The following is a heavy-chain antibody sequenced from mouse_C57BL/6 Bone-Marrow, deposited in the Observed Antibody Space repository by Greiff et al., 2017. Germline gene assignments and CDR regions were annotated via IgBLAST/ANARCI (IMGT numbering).Heavy chain of an antibody. V-gene: IGHV1-85*01. CDR3: ARYPITTVVARGNWYFDV. Sequence: QVTLKECGPELVKPGASVKLSCKASGYTFTSYDINWVKQRPGQGLEWIGWIYPRDGSTKYNEKFKGKATLTVDTSSSTAYMELHSLTSEDSAVYFGARYPITTVVARGNWYFDVWGTGTTVTVSS. CDR1: GYTFTSYD. D-gene: IGHD1-1*01. J-gene: IGHJ1*03. CDR2: IYPRDGST.